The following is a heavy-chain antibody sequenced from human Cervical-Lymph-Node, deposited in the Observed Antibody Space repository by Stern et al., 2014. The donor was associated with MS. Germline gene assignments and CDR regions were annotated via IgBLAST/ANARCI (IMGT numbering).Heavy chain of an antibody. CDR3: ARRSWELFFDY. Sequence: VQLVQSGGGLVQPGGSLRLSCAASGLTFRSSWMSWVRRAPGKGLEWVANIKEDGSEKFYVDSVKGRFTISRDNAKNSLYLQMDSLRAEDTAVYYCARRSWELFFDYWGQGTLVTVSS. V-gene: IGHV3-7*01. D-gene: IGHD1-26*01. J-gene: IGHJ4*02. CDR2: IKEDGSEK. CDR1: GLTFRSSW.